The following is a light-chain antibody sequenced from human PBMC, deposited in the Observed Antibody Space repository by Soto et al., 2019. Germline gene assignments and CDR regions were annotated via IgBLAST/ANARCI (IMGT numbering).Light chain of an antibody. CDR1: SSDVGGYNY. CDR3: SSYTTISTWV. CDR2: EVS. V-gene: IGLV2-14*01. Sequence: QSALTQPASVSGSPGQSITISCTGSSSDVGGYNYVSWYQQHPDKAPKVIIYEVSNRPSGVSNRFSGSKSGNTASLTISGLQAEDEADYYCSSYTTISTWVFGGGTKLTVL. J-gene: IGLJ3*02.